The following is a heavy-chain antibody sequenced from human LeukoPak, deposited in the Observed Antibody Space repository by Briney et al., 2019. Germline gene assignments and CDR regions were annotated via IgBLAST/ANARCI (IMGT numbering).Heavy chain of an antibody. V-gene: IGHV3-53*01. CDR1: GFSVSNNY. D-gene: IGHD3-22*01. CDR2: IHSGGET. CDR3: GRAGVYSASSGYGPDR. J-gene: IGHJ5*02. Sequence: PGGSLRFSCAASGFSVSNNYMSWVRQAPGKGLEWVSVIHSGGETYYTDSVKGRFTISRDNSKNTLYLQMNSLRAEDTAVYYCGRAGVYSASSGYGPDRWGQGTLVTVSS.